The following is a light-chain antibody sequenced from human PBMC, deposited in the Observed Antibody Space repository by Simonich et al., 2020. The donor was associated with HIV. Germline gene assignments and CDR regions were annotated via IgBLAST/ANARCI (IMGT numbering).Light chain of an antibody. CDR2: DVS. J-gene: IGLJ2*01. CDR3: SSYTSSSTRI. Sequence: QSALTQPASVSGSPGQSITISCTGTNSDIGNYKYVSWYQQHPGKTPKLMIYDVSNRPSGVSDRFSGSKSGNTASLTISGLQAEDEAEYYCSSYTSSSTRIFGGGTKLTVL. CDR1: NSDIGNYKY. V-gene: IGLV2-14*03.